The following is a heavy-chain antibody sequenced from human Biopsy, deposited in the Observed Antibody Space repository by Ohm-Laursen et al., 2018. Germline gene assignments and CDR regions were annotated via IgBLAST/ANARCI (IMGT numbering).Heavy chain of an antibody. CDR3: ARFIVPSLHCSNGVCPIRWFDP. V-gene: IGHV4-34*01. J-gene: IGHJ5*02. Sequence: SDTLSLTCAVYGGTYSGYYWSWIRQPPGKGLEWIGEAHHDGRANYNPSLKSRVTISGDMSKKQSSLKLSGVTAADTAVYYCARFIVPSLHCSNGVCPIRWFDPWGQGTLVTVFS. CDR1: GGTYSGYY. CDR2: AHHDGRA. D-gene: IGHD2-2*01.